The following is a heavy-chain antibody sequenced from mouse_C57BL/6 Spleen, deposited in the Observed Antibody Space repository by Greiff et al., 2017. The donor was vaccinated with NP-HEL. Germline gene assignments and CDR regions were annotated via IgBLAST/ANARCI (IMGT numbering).Heavy chain of an antibody. V-gene: IGHV1-52*01. CDR3: ARRGNSYWYFDV. CDR2: IDPSDSET. Sequence: VQLQQPGAELVRPGSSVKLSCKASGYTFTSYWMHWVKQRPIQGLEWIGNIDPSDSETHYNQKFKDKATLTVDKSSSTAYMQLSSLTSEDSAVYYCARRGNSYWYFDVWGTGTTVTVSS. J-gene: IGHJ1*03. D-gene: IGHD2-1*01. CDR1: GYTFTSYW.